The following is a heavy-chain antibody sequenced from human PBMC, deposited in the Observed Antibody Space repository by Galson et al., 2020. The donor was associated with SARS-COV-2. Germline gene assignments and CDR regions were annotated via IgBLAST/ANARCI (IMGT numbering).Heavy chain of an antibody. Sequence: GGSLRLSCAASGFTFSDNYMTWIRQAPGKGLEWLSYISGSGTIIYYADSVKGRFTISRDNAQNSVFLQMDSLRAEDTAVYYCARETIFYGSGSFPIIDMWGQGTMVTVSS. D-gene: IGHD3-10*01. CDR3: ARETIFYGSGSFPIIDM. CDR2: ISGSGTII. V-gene: IGHV3-11*04. CDR1: GFTFSDNY. J-gene: IGHJ3*02.